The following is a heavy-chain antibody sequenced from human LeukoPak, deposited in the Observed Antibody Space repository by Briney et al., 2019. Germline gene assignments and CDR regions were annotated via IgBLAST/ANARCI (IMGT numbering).Heavy chain of an antibody. CDR1: GYSFTSYW. V-gene: IGHV5-51*01. CDR3: ARQSPPGTNYYYGMDV. J-gene: IGHJ6*02. Sequence: GESLKISCKGSGYSFTSYWIGWVRQMPGKGLEWMGIIYPGDSDTRYSPSFQGQVTISADKSTSTAYLQWSSLNASDTAIYYCARQSPPGTNYYYGMDVWGQGTTVTVSS. D-gene: IGHD6-13*01. CDR2: IYPGDSDT.